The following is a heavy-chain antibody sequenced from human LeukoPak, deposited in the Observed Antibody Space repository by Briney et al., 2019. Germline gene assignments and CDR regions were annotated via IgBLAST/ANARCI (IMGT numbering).Heavy chain of an antibody. J-gene: IGHJ4*02. CDR1: GFSFSSYS. Sequence: PGGSLRLSCAACGFSFSSYSMNWVRQAPGKGLEWVSSISSSSIYIYYADSLKGRFTISRDNARNSLYLQMNSLRAEDTAVYYCARPRGNVEMATIPFDYWGQGTVVTVSS. CDR3: ARPRGNVEMATIPFDY. D-gene: IGHD5-24*01. CDR2: ISSSSIYI. V-gene: IGHV3-21*01.